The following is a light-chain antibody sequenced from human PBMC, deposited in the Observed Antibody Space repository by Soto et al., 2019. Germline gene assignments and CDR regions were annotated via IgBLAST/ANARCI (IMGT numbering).Light chain of an antibody. J-gene: IGLJ1*01. CDR1: GSNLGRNY. Sequence: QSVLTQPPSVSATPGQKVTISCSGSGSNLGRNYVSWYQQLPGTAPKLLIYDNVYRFSGIPDRFSGSKSGTSATLGITGLQTGDEGDYYCQSYESSSLSGFVFGSGTKVTVL. CDR2: DNV. CDR3: QSYESSSLSGFV. V-gene: IGLV1-51*01.